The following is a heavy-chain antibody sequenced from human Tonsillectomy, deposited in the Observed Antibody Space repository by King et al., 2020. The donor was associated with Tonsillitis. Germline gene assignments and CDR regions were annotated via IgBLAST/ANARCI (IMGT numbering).Heavy chain of an antibody. CDR3: ARFTSDILTGYYIDYFDY. J-gene: IGHJ4*02. CDR1: GFTFNKYT. CDR2: ISSGSGYI. D-gene: IGHD3-9*01. V-gene: IGHV3-21*01. Sequence: VQLVESGGGLVKPGGSLRLSCEASGFTFNKYTMHWVRQAPGKGLEWVSSISSGSGYIHYADSVKGRFTISRDNAKNSLYLQMNSLRDKDTALYYCARFTSDILTGYYIDYFDYWGQGTLVTVSS.